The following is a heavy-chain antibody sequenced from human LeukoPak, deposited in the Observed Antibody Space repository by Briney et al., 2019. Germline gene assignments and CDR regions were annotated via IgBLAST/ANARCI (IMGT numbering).Heavy chain of an antibody. J-gene: IGHJ4*02. Sequence: GGSLRLSCAASGFTFSNAWMSWVRQAPGKGLEWVGRIKSKTDGGTTDYAAPVKGRFTISRDDSKNTLYLQMNSLKTEDTAVYYCTTHKYSGYDLEGNYWGQGTLVTVSS. CDR2: IKSKTDGGTT. CDR3: TTHKYSGYDLEGNY. D-gene: IGHD5-12*01. V-gene: IGHV3-15*01. CDR1: GFTFSNAW.